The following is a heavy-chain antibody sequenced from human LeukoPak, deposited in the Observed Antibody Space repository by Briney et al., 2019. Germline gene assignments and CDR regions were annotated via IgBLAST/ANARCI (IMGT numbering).Heavy chain of an antibody. Sequence: GGSLRLSCAASGFTFSSYWMSWVRQAPGKGLEWVANIKQDGSEKYYVDSVKGRFTISRDNAKNSLYLQMNSLRAEDTAVYYCAKRGAVVVVAAHYYFDYWGQGTLVTVSS. J-gene: IGHJ4*02. CDR2: IKQDGSEK. D-gene: IGHD2-15*01. V-gene: IGHV3-7*01. CDR1: GFTFSSYW. CDR3: AKRGAVVVVAAHYYFDY.